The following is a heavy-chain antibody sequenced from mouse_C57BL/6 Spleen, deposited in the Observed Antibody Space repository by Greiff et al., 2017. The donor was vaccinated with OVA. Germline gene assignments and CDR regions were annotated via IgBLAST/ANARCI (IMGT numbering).Heavy chain of an antibody. J-gene: IGHJ4*01. CDR3: ARGGDDEGVYAMDY. CDR1: GYTFTSYW. Sequence: QVQLQQSGAELAKPGASVKLSCKASGYTFTSYWMHWVKQRPGQGLEWIGYINPSSGYTKYTQKFKDKATLPADKSSSTAYMQLSSLTYEDAAVKYCARGGDDEGVYAMDYWGQGTSVTVSS. CDR2: INPSSGYT. D-gene: IGHD2-2*01. V-gene: IGHV1-7*01.